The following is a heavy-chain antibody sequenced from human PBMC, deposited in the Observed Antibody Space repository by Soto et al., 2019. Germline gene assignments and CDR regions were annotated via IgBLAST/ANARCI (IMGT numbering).Heavy chain of an antibody. CDR3: AREGHSVVVPAAIVCTFRTGYYYGTDF. D-gene: IGHD2-2*01. CDR2: INPNSGGT. Sequence: ASVKVSCKASGYTFTGYDMHWVLQAPGQGLEWMGWINPNSGGTNYAQKFQGWVTMTRYTSISTAYMELSRLRSDDTAVYYCAREGHSVVVPAAIVCTFRTGYYYGTDFWG. J-gene: IGHJ6*02. V-gene: IGHV1-2*04. CDR1: GYTFTGYD.